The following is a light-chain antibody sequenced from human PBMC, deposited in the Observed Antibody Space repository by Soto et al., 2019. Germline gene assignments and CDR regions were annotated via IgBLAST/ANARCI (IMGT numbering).Light chain of an antibody. CDR3: CSYAGGNFWV. CDR2: EDY. V-gene: IGLV2-23*01. CDR1: SSDVGSYNL. Sequence: ALTQPASVSGSPGQSITISCTGSSSDVGSYNLVSWYQQHPGKAPKLIIYEDYKRPSGVSNRFSGSKSGNTASLTIAGLQAGDEADYYCCSYAGGNFWVFGGGTKLTVL. J-gene: IGLJ3*02.